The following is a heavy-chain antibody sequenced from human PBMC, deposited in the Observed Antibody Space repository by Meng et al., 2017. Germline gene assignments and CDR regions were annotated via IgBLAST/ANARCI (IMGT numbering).Heavy chain of an antibody. CDR1: GFSVTTSY. V-gene: IGHV3-53*02. Sequence: VQLAGTGAGLLQPGGSLRLSWTASGFSVTTSYMSWVRQAPGKGLEWVSVIYSGGSTYYADSVKGRFSISRDNSKNTLYLQMNSLRAEDTAVYFCARDSSSGWYHNYWGQGTLVTVSS. CDR2: IYSGGST. CDR3: ARDSSSGWYHNY. J-gene: IGHJ4*02. D-gene: IGHD6-19*01.